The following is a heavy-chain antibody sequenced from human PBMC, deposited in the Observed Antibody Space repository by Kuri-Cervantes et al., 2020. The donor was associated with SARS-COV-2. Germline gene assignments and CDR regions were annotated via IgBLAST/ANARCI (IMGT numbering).Heavy chain of an antibody. CDR3: AKDRGFPDAFDI. D-gene: IGHD3-10*01. CDR2: ITNSGGSA. Sequence: GESLKISCAASGFAFSGCWMSWVRQAPGKGLEWVSGITNSGGSAYSADSVKGRFTISRDNSKNTLFLQMNSLRAEDTAVYYCAKDRGFPDAFDIWGQGTMVTVSS. CDR1: GFAFSGCW. J-gene: IGHJ3*02. V-gene: IGHV3-23*01.